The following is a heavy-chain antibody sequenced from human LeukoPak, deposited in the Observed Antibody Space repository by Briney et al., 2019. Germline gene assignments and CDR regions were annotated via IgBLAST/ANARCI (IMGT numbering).Heavy chain of an antibody. J-gene: IGHJ3*02. CDR3: ARGDGGNPWDAFDI. CDR2: INGNNDNP. CDR1: GYTFSKFG. D-gene: IGHD4-23*01. V-gene: IGHV1-18*01. Sequence: GASVKVSCKASGYTFSKFGIAWVRQAPGQGLEWMGWINGNNDNPQSAQDLQGRVTVTTDRSTSTAYMELRSLRHDDTAVYYCARGDGGNPWDAFDIWGQGTMVTVSS.